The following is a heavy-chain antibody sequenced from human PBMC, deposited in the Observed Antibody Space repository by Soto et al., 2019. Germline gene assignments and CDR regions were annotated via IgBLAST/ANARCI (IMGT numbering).Heavy chain of an antibody. V-gene: IGHV3-23*01. CDR2: ISGSGGST. D-gene: IGHD1-26*01. CDR3: AKVRSLVDSCFDY. Sequence: EVQLLESGGGLVQPGGSLRLSCAASGFTFSSYAMSWVHQAPGKGLEWVSAISGSGGSTYYADSVKGRFTISRDNSKNTLYLQMNSLRAEDTAVYYCAKVRSLVDSCFDYWGQGTLVTVSS. CDR1: GFTFSSYA. J-gene: IGHJ4*02.